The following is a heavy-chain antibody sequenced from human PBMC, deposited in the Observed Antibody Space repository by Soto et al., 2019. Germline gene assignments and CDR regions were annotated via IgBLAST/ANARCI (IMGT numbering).Heavy chain of an antibody. V-gene: IGHV4-31*03. CDR2: IYYSGST. CDR3: ARSLMVRGRKYGMDV. D-gene: IGHD3-10*01. CDR1: GGSISSGGYY. J-gene: IGHJ6*02. Sequence: NPSETLSLTCTVSGGSISSGGYYWSWIRQHPGKGLEWIGYIYYSGSTYYNPSLKSRVTISVDTSKNQFSLKLSSVTAADTAVYYCARSLMVRGRKYGMDVWGQGTTVTVSS.